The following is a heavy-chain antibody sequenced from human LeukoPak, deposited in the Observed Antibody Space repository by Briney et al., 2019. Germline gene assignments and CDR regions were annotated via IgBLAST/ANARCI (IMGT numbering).Heavy chain of an antibody. CDR1: GGSFSGYY. V-gene: IGHV4-34*01. CDR3: ARLTLYYYGSGAPFDY. D-gene: IGHD3-10*01. CDR2: INHSGST. Sequence: SETLSLTSAVYGGSFSGYYWSWIRQPPGKGLEWIGEINHSGSTNYNPSLKSRVTISVDTSKNQFSLKLSSVTAADTAVYYCARLTLYYYGSGAPFDYWGQGTLVTVSS. J-gene: IGHJ4*02.